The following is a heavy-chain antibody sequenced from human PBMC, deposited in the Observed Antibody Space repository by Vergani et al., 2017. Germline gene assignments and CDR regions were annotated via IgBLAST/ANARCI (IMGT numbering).Heavy chain of an antibody. Sequence: QVQLVQSGAEVKKPGASVKVSCKASGYTFTSYYMHWVRQAPGQGLEWIGIINPSGGSTSYAQKFQGRVTMTRDTSTSTVYMELSSLRYEDTAVYYCARDFVLYSSFDYWGQGTLVTVSS. CDR2: INPSGGST. CDR1: GYTFTSYY. D-gene: IGHD6-13*01. J-gene: IGHJ4*02. CDR3: ARDFVLYSSFDY. V-gene: IGHV1-46*01.